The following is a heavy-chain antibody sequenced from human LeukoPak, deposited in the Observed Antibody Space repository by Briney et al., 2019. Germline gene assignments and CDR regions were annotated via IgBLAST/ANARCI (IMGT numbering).Heavy chain of an antibody. V-gene: IGHV4-31*03. D-gene: IGHD1-7*01. CDR2: IYYSGST. Sequence: NPSQTLSLTCTVSGGSISSGGYYSSWIRQHPGKGLEWIGYIYYSGSTYYNPSLKSRVTISVDTSKNQFSLKLSSVTAADTAVYYCARGITGTTMDFDYWGQGTLVTVSS. J-gene: IGHJ4*02. CDR3: ARGITGTTMDFDY. CDR1: GGSISSGGYY.